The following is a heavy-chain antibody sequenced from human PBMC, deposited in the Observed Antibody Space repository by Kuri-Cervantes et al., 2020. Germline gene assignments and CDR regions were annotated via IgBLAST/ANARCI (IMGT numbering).Heavy chain of an antibody. CDR2: ISSSGSTI. V-gene: IGHV3-11*01. CDR1: GFTFSDYY. J-gene: IGHJ5*02. D-gene: IGHD2-2*01. CDR3: ARGNIVVVPAAWVPLNWFDP. Sequence: GESLKISCAASGFTFSDYYMSWIRQAPGKGLEWVSYISSSGSTIYYADSVKGRFTISRDNAKNSLYLQMNSLRAEDTAAYYCARGNIVVVPAAWVPLNWFDPWGQGTLVTVSS.